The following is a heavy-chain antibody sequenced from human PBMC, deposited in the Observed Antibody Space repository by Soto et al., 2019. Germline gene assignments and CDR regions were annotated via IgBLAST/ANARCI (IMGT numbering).Heavy chain of an antibody. J-gene: IGHJ4*02. CDR2: IYSSGPT. CDR1: GFTFSSYA. Sequence: GGSLRLSCAASGFTFSSYAMNWVRLVPEKGLEWVSVIYSSGPTFYADSVRGRFTTSRDNSKSTLYLQMNSLRVEDTAVYYCARAFGGSYDYWGQGTLVTVSS. D-gene: IGHD1-26*01. V-gene: IGHV3-23*05. CDR3: ARAFGGSYDY.